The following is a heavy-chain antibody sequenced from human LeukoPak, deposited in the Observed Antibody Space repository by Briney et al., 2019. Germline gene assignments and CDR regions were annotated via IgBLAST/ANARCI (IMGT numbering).Heavy chain of an antibody. V-gene: IGHV4-39*01. Sequence: KTSETLSLTCTVSGSFISSSSYYWAWIRQPPGKGLEWIVTIYYSGNTYYNPSFKSRVTISVDTSKNQFSLKLNSVTDADMALYYCARRWSTSWTTFDYWGQGTLVTVSS. CDR3: ARRWSTSWTTFDY. CDR2: IYYSGNT. J-gene: IGHJ4*02. D-gene: IGHD6-13*01. CDR1: GSFISSSSYY.